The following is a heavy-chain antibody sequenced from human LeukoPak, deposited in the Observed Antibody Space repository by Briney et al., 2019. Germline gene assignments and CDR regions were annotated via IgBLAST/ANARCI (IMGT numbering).Heavy chain of an antibody. J-gene: IGHJ3*02. Sequence: SETLSLTCAVYRGSFSGYYWSWIRQPPGKGLEWIGEINHSGSTNYNPPLKSRVTISVDTSKNQSSLKLSSVTAAETAVYYCARSYRITMVRRNKSFDIWGQGTMVTVSS. V-gene: IGHV4-34*01. D-gene: IGHD3-10*01. CDR2: INHSGST. CDR3: ARSYRITMVRRNKSFDI. CDR1: RGSFSGYY.